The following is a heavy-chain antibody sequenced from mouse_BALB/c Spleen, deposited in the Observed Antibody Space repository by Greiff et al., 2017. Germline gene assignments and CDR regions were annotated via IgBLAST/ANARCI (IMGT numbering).Heavy chain of an antibody. D-gene: IGHD3-1*01. CDR1: GYSITSGYY. CDR2: ISYDGSN. J-gene: IGHJ3*01. Sequence: VQLKESGPGLVKPSQSLSLTCSVTGYSITSGYYWNWIRQFPGNKLEWMGYISYDGSNNYNPSLKNRISITRDTSKNQFFLKLNSVTTEDTATYYCARKTLGLVAYWGQGTLVTVSA. V-gene: IGHV3-6*02. CDR3: ARKTLGLVAY.